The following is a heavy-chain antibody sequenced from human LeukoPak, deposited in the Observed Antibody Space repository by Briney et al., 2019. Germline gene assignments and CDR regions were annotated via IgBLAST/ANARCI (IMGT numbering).Heavy chain of an antibody. V-gene: IGHV4-59*08. CDR2: IYYSGST. CDR3: ARLQDWFDP. Sequence: EPSETLSLTCTVSGGSISSYYWSWIRQPPGKGLEWIGYIYYSGSTNYNPSLESRVTISVDTSKNQFSLKLSSVTAADTAVYYCARLQDWFDPWGQGTLVTVSS. CDR1: GGSISSYY. J-gene: IGHJ5*02.